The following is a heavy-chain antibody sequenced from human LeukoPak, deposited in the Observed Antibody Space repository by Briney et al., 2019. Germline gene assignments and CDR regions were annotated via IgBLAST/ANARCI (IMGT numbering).Heavy chain of an antibody. D-gene: IGHD3-10*01. CDR3: AKDRGDTSFDY. CDR1: GFTFSSYW. CDR2: INSDGSTT. Sequence: GGSLRLSCAASGFTFSSYWMHWVRQAPGKGLVWVLRINSDGSTTSYADSVKGRFTISRDNAKNTLYLQMNSLRAEDTAVYYCAKDRGDTSFDYWGQGTLVTVSS. J-gene: IGHJ4*02. V-gene: IGHV3-74*01.